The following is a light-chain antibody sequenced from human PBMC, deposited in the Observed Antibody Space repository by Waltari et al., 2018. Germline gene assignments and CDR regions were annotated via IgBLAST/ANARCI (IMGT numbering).Light chain of an antibody. CDR1: QSISDW. J-gene: IGKJ1*01. CDR2: KAS. V-gene: IGKV1-5*03. CDR3: QQYNTYSTSWT. Sequence: DIQMTQSPSTLSASVGDRVTITCRASQSISDWLAWYQQKPGKAPKVLIYKASTLESGVPSRFSGSGSGTEFTLTISSLQPDDFATYYCQQYNTYSTSWTFGQGT.